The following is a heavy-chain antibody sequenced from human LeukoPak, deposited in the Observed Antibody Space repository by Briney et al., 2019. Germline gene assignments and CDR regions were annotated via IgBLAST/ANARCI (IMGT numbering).Heavy chain of an antibody. CDR2: LVPENYQT. CDR1: GESITELG. J-gene: IGHJ3*02. D-gene: IGHD3-22*01. V-gene: IGHV1-24*01. CDR3: ALASDYYDSSGYYLEI. Sequence: ASVKVSCKVSGESITELGMHWVRQSPGKGLEWMGGLVPENYQTINAQDFQGRVTMTEDTSTDTAYMELSSLRSEDTAIYYCALASDYYDSSGYYLEIWGQGTLVTASA.